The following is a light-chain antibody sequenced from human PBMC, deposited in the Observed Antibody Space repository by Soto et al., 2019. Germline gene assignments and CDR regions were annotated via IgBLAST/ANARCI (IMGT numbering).Light chain of an antibody. Sequence: IQLTQSPSFVSASVGHRVTVTCLSSEGINSYLAWYQQKPGKAPKLLIYTASTLQSGVPSRFSGSGSGTEFTLTITSLQPEDFAAYYCQQLYSYPLTFGGGTKVDIK. CDR1: EGINSY. CDR2: TAS. J-gene: IGKJ4*01. V-gene: IGKV1-9*01. CDR3: QQLYSYPLT.